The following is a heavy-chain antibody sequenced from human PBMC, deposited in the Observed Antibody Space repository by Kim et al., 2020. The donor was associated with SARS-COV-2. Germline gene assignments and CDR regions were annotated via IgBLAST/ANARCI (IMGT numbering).Heavy chain of an antibody. J-gene: IGHJ4*02. D-gene: IGHD3-22*01. CDR1: GFTFSSYA. V-gene: IGHV3-23*01. Sequence: GGSLRLSCAASGFTFSSYAMSWVRQAPGKGLEWVSAISGSGGSTYYADSVKGRFTISRDNSKNTLYLQMNSLRAEDTAVYYCAKERYYYDSSGYFYYFDYCGQGTLVTVSS. CDR3: AKERYYYDSSGYFYYFDY. CDR2: ISGSGGST.